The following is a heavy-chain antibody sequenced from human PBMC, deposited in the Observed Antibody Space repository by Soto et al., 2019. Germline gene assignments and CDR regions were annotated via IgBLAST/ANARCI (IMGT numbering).Heavy chain of an antibody. CDR1: GGSFSGYY. Sequence: QVQLQQWGAGLLKPSETLSLTCTVYGGSFSGYYWSWIRQPPGEGLEWIGEINHSGRINYNPSLXSXVXIXXDTSKNQLSLNLSSVTAADTAVYYCARGKIVVVPAAMLFDYWGQGILVSVSS. CDR2: INHSGRI. J-gene: IGHJ4*02. D-gene: IGHD2-2*01. V-gene: IGHV4-34*01. CDR3: ARGKIVVVPAAMLFDY.